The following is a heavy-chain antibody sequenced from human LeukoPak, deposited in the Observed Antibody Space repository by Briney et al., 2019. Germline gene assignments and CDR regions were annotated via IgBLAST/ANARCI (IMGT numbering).Heavy chain of an antibody. Sequence: PGGSLRLSCAASGLTFSDHYMDWVRQAPGKGLEWVGRTRNKANSYTTEYAASVKGRFTISRDDSKNSLYLQMNSLKTEDTAVYYCARTLCSGGSCYPYYFDYWGQGTLVTVSS. D-gene: IGHD2-15*01. V-gene: IGHV3-72*01. CDR3: ARTLCSGGSCYPYYFDY. CDR1: GLTFSDHY. J-gene: IGHJ4*02. CDR2: TRNKANSYTT.